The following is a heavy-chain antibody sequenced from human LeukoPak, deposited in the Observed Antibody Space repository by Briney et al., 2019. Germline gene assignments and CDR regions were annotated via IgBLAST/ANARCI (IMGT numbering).Heavy chain of an antibody. CDR3: ARDGATTGFSWFDP. CDR1: GGSISSDDYY. D-gene: IGHD4-17*01. Sequence: PSETLSLTCTVSGGSISSDDYYWSWIRQPPGKGLEWIGYIYYSGSTYYNPSLKSRVTISVDTSKNQFSLKLSSVTAADTAVYYCARDGATTGFSWFDPWGQGTLVTVSS. V-gene: IGHV4-30-4*01. CDR2: IYYSGST. J-gene: IGHJ5*02.